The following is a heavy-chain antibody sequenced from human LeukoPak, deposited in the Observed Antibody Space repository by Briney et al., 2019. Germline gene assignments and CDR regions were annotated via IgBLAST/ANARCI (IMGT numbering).Heavy chain of an antibody. V-gene: IGHV3-23*01. CDR3: AKDAAGPEY. Sequence: GGSLRLSCVVSGLTFSSYSMSWVRQAPGKGVEWVSGISASGGDTWYPDSVKGRFTISRDNSKNTLFLQMNSLRVEDPAIYYCAKDAAGPEYWGQGTRVTVSS. CDR1: GLTFSSYS. D-gene: IGHD6-13*01. J-gene: IGHJ4*02. CDR2: ISASGGDT.